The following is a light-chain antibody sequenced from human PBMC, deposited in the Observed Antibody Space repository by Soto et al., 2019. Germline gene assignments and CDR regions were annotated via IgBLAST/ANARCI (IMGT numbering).Light chain of an antibody. Sequence: QAVVTQPHSVSGAPGQRVTISCTGSSSNIGTGYDVHWYQQLPGTAPKLLIYGNTNRPSGVPDRFSGSKSGTSASLAITGLQAEDEADYYCQSWDSSLSGVVFGGGTKLTVL. CDR1: SSNIGTGYD. V-gene: IGLV1-40*01. CDR2: GNT. J-gene: IGLJ3*02. CDR3: QSWDSSLSGVV.